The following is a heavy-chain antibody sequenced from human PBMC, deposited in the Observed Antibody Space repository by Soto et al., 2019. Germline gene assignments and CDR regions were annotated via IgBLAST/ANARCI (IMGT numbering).Heavy chain of an antibody. V-gene: IGHV3-66*01. CDR2: IYSGGST. J-gene: IGHJ4*02. CDR1: GVTVSSNY. D-gene: IGHD3-10*01. CDR3: ERDFYYHGSGTMGGYFDY. Sequence: EVQLVESGGGLVQPGGSLRLSCAASGVTVSSNYMSWVRQAPGKGLEWVSVIYSGGSTYYADSVKGRFTISRDNSKNTLHLQMDLLRAEDTAVYYCERDFYYHGSGTMGGYFDYWGQGTLVTVSS.